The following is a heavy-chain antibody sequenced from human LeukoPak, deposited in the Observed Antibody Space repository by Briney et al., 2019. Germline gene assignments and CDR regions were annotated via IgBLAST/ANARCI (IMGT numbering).Heavy chain of an antibody. D-gene: IGHD3-22*01. CDR3: ARGTHYYDSSGYYSEYFQH. CDR2: ISYDGSNK. J-gene: IGHJ1*01. Sequence: GGSLRLSCAASGFTFSSYAMHWVRQAPGKGLEWVAVISYDGSNKYYADSVKGRFTISRDNSKNTLYLQMNSLRAEDTAVYYCARGTHYYDSSGYYSEYFQHWGQGTLVTVSS. V-gene: IGHV3-30-3*01. CDR1: GFTFSSYA.